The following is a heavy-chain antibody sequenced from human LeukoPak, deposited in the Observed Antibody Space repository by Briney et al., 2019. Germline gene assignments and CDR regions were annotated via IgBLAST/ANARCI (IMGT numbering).Heavy chain of an antibody. CDR1: GFTFNNYW. CDR3: ARITYYSDSSSYYHFDC. D-gene: IGHD3-22*01. CDR2: IDRDGSST. J-gene: IGHJ4*02. Sequence: GGSLRLSCAASGFTFNNYWMHWVRQAPGKGLVLVSRIDRDGSSTSYADSVKGRFTVSRDNAKNTVYLQMNSLRAEDTAVYYCARITYYSDSSSYYHFDCWGQGTLVTVSS. V-gene: IGHV3-74*01.